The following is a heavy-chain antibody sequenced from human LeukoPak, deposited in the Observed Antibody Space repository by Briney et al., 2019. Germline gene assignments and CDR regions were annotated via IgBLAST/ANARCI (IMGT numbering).Heavy chain of an antibody. V-gene: IGHV1-2*06. D-gene: IGHD3-16*01. CDR1: GYTFTGYY. Sequence: ASVKVSCKASGYTFTGYYMHWVRQAPGQGVEWMGRINPNSGGTNYAQKFQGRVTMTRDTSIGTAYMELSSLRSDDTAVYYCARDGGTDTHDWYFDLWGRGTQVTVSS. CDR3: ARDGGTDTHDWYFDL. CDR2: INPNSGGT. J-gene: IGHJ2*01.